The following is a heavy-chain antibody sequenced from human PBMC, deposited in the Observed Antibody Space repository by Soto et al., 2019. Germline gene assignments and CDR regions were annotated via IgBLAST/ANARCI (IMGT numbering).Heavy chain of an antibody. D-gene: IGHD2-15*01. Sequence: QVNLVQSGAEVKKPGSSVKVSCKASGDSFSSLSLNWVRQAPGQGLEWVGGIIPVVGTGTYAQKFQDRVTITADKSTSTVYMELNSLTSEDTAVYYCAREIEPMGGPVDFWGQGTLVTVSS. CDR1: GDSFSSLS. V-gene: IGHV1-69*06. CDR3: AREIEPMGGPVDF. CDR2: IIPVVGTG. J-gene: IGHJ4*02.